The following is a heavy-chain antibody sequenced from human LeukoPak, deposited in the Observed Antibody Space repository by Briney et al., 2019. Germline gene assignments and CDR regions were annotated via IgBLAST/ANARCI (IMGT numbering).Heavy chain of an antibody. CDR3: AKDTGYYDSSGYWRYFDY. CDR1: GFTFSSYA. Sequence: GGSLRLSCAASGFTFSSYAMSWVRQAPGKGLEWVSAISDSGGSTYYADSVKGRFTISRDNSKNTLYLQMNSLRAEDTAVYYCAKDTGYYDSSGYWRYFDYWGQGTLVTVSS. CDR2: ISDSGGST. D-gene: IGHD3-22*01. V-gene: IGHV3-23*01. J-gene: IGHJ4*02.